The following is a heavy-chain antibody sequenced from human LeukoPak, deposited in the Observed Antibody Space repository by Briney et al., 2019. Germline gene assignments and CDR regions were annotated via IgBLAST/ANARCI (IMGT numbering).Heavy chain of an antibody. D-gene: IGHD3-22*01. J-gene: IGHJ4*02. CDR3: ARYVTMIESADY. Sequence: SGPALVKPTQTLTLTCTFSGFSLSTSGMCVSWIRQPPGKALEWLARIDWDDDKYYSTSLKTRLTISKDTPKNQVVLTMTNMDPVDTATYYCARYVTMIESADYWGQGTLVTVSS. CDR1: GFSLSTSGMC. CDR2: IDWDDDK. V-gene: IGHV2-70*11.